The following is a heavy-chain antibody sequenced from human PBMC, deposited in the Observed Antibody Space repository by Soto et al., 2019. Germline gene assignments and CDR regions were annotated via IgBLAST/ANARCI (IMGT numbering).Heavy chain of an antibody. CDR3: ARAPSGYMDV. D-gene: IGHD3-10*01. J-gene: IGHJ6*03. Sequence: EVQLVESGGGLVQPGGSLRLSCAASGFTVSSTYMNWVRQAPGNGLEWVSVIYSGGSTFYADSVQGRFTISRHNSKNTLYLQMNSLRAEDTAVYYCARAPSGYMDVWGKGTTVTVSS. CDR2: IYSGGST. V-gene: IGHV3-53*04. CDR1: GFTVSSTY.